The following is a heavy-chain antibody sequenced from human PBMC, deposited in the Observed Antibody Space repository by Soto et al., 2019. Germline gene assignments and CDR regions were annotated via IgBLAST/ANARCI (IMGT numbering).Heavy chain of an antibody. CDR3: ARDWLAAAGIKVFGMDV. J-gene: IGHJ6*02. D-gene: IGHD6-13*01. V-gene: IGHV3-30-3*01. Sequence: GGSLRLSFAASGSTFSSYVMDWVRQAPGKGLEWVAVISYDGSNKYYADSVKGRFTISRDNSKNTLYLQMNSLRAEDTAVYYCARDWLAAAGIKVFGMDVWGQGTTVTVSS. CDR1: GSTFSSYV. CDR2: ISYDGSNK.